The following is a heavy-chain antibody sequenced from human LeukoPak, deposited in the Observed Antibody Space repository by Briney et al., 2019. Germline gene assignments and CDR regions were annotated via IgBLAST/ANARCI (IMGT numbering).Heavy chain of an antibody. CDR2: INHSGST. CDR1: GGSFSGYY. CDR3: ARGLRDIVLMVYAIPAFDI. D-gene: IGHD2-8*01. Sequence: PSETLSLTCAVYGGSFSGYYWSWICQPPGKGLEWIGEINHSGSTNYNPSLKSRVTISVDTSKNQFSLKLSSVTAADTAVYYCARGLRDIVLMVYAIPAFDIWGQRTMVTVSS. V-gene: IGHV4-34*01. J-gene: IGHJ3*02.